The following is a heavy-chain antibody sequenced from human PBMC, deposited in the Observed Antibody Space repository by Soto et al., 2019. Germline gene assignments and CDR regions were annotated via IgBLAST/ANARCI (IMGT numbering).Heavy chain of an antibody. CDR2: ISGSGGST. CDR3: AKDVVANGRYYYYMDV. D-gene: IGHD2-15*01. CDR1: GFTFSSYA. Sequence: PGGSLRLSCAASGFTFSSYAMSWVRQAPGKGLEWVSAISGSGGSTYYADSVKGRFTISRDNSKNTLYLQMNSLRAEDTAVYYCAKDVVANGRYYYYMDVWGKGTTVTVSS. J-gene: IGHJ6*03. V-gene: IGHV3-23*01.